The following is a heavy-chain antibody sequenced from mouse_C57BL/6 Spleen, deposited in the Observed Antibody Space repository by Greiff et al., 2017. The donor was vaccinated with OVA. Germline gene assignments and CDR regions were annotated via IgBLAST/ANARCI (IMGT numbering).Heavy chain of an antibody. CDR2: IYPRSGNT. Sequence: QVQLKQSGAELARPGASVKLSCKASGYTFTSYGISWVKQRTGQGLEWIGEIYPRSGNTYYNEKFKGKATLTADKSSSTAYMELRSLTSEDSAVYFCAGENWGEGMDYWGQGTSVTVSS. V-gene: IGHV1-81*01. CDR1: GYTFTSYG. D-gene: IGHD4-1*01. CDR3: AGENWGEGMDY. J-gene: IGHJ4*01.